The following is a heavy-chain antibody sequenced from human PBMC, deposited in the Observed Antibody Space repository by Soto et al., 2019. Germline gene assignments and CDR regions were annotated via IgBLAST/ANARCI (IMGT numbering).Heavy chain of an antibody. CDR1: GYTFTSYG. CDR3: VRRHVSATDIDWFDP. D-gene: IGHD2-15*01. J-gene: IGHJ5*02. Sequence: ASVKVSCKASGYTFTSYGIHWVRQAPGQRLEWMGWINAANGDTKYSPKFQGRVTITRDTSASTAYMELSSLRSEDTAVYYCVRRHVSATDIDWFDPWGQGTLVTVSS. CDR2: INAANGDT. V-gene: IGHV1-3*01.